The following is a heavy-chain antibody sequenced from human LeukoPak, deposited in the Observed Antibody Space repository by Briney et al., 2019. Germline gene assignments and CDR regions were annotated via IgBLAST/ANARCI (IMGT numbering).Heavy chain of an antibody. CDR2: ISGSGGST. V-gene: IGHV3-23*01. J-gene: IGHJ6*03. CDR3: AKGGYGSGSYNYMDV. Sequence: AGGSLRLSCAASGFTFSSYAMSWVRQAPGKGLEWVSAISGSGGSTYYADSVKGRFTISRDNSKDTLYLQMNSLRAEDTAVYYCAKGGYGSGSYNYMDVWGKGTTVTVSS. CDR1: GFTFSSYA. D-gene: IGHD3-10*01.